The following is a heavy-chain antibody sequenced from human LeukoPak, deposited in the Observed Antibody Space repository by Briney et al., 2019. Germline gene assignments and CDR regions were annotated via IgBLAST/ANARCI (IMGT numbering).Heavy chain of an antibody. V-gene: IGHV1-18*01. J-gene: IGHJ4*02. Sequence: ASVKVSCKASGYTFTSYGISWVRQAPGQGLEWMGWISAYNGNTNYAQKLQGRVTMTRDTSTSTVYMELSSLRSEDTAVYYCAREVVVTAPHLDYWGQGTLVTVSS. CDR2: ISAYNGNT. D-gene: IGHD2-21*02. CDR1: GYTFTSYG. CDR3: AREVVVTAPHLDY.